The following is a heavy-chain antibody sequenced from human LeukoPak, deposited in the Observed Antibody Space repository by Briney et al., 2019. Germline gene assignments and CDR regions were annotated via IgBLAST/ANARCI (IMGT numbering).Heavy chain of an antibody. D-gene: IGHD1/OR15-1a*01. J-gene: IGHJ6*03. V-gene: IGHV3-21*04. CDR2: ISSSSSYI. CDR1: GFTFSSYS. Sequence: GSLRLSCAASGFTFSSYSMNWVRQAPGKGLEWVSSISSSSSYIYYAASVKGRFTISRDNAKNSLYLQMNSLRAEDTAVYYCARDGYGNSYMDVWGKGTTVTVSS. CDR3: ARDGYGNSYMDV.